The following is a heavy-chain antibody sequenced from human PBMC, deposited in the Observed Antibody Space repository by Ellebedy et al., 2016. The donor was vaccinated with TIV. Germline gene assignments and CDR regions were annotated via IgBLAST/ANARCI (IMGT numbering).Heavy chain of an antibody. CDR3: ARDIGGGNSDY. CDR2: IYHSGST. Sequence: MPSETLSLTCAVSGGSISSGGYSWSWIRQPPGKGLGWIGYIYHSGSTYYNPSLKSRVTISVDTSKNQFSLKLSSVTAADTAVYYCARDIGGGNSDYWGQGTLVTVSS. CDR1: GGSISSGGYS. J-gene: IGHJ4*02. D-gene: IGHD4-23*01. V-gene: IGHV4-30-2*01.